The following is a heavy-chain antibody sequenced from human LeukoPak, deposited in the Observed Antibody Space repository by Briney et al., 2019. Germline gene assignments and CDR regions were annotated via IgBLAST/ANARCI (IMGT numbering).Heavy chain of an antibody. V-gene: IGHV2-70*04. CDR1: GFSLSTSGMR. CDR2: IDWDDDK. D-gene: IGHD1-26*01. CDR3: ARMGGSYHNWFDP. Sequence: SGPTLVNPTQTLTLTCTFPGFSLSTSGMRVSWIRQPPGKALEWLARIDWDDDKFYSTSLKTRLTISKDTSKNQVVLTMTNMDPVDTATYYCARMGGSYHNWFDPWGQGTLVTVSS. J-gene: IGHJ5*02.